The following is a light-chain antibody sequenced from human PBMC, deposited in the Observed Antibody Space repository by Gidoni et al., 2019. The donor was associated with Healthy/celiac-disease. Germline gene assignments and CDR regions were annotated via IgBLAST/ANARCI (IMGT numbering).Light chain of an antibody. CDR1: QRLLHSNGYNY. J-gene: IGKJ4*01. CDR3: MQALQTLPLT. Sequence: DSVMTQSPLSLPVTPGEPASISCRSSQRLLHSNGYNYLDWYLQKPGQSPQLLIYLGSTRASGVPDRFSGSGSGTDFTLKISRVEAEDVGVYHCMQALQTLPLTFGGGTKVEIK. CDR2: LGS. V-gene: IGKV2-28*01.